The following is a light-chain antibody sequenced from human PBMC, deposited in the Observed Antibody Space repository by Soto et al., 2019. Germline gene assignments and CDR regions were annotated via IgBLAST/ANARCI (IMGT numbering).Light chain of an antibody. CDR3: QQRDSWPLT. CDR1: ESVRSY. V-gene: IGKV3-11*01. J-gene: IGKJ4*01. Sequence: EIVLTQSPATLSLSPGERATLSCRASESVRSYLAWYQKKPGQAPRLLIYDASNRATGIPARFSGSGSRTDFTLTISSLEPEDFAVYYCQQRDSWPLTFGGGTQVEIK. CDR2: DAS.